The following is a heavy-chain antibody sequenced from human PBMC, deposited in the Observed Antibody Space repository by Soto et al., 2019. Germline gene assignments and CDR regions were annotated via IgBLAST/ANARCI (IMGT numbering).Heavy chain of an antibody. D-gene: IGHD6-6*01. CDR2: IDPSDSYT. CDR3: ARPYSSSSDYYYYGMDV. J-gene: IGHJ6*02. V-gene: IGHV5-10-1*01. Sequence: GESLKISCKGSGYSFTSYWISWVRQMPGKGLEWMGRIDPSDSYTNYSPSFQGHVTISADKSISTACLQWSSLKASDTAMYYCARPYSSSSDYYYYGMDVWGQGTTVTVSS. CDR1: GYSFTSYW.